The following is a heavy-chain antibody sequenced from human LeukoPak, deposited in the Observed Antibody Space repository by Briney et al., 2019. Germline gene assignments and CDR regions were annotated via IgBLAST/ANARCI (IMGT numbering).Heavy chain of an antibody. CDR1: GFTFSSYS. CDR2: ISSSSSYI. CDR3: ARGALGSSSTSCGY. D-gene: IGHD2-2*01. V-gene: IGHV3-21*01. J-gene: IGHJ4*02. Sequence: PGGSLRLSCAASGFTFSSYSMNWVRQAPGKGLEWVSSISSSSSYIYYADSVKGRFPISRDNAKNSLYLQMNSLRAEDTAVYYCARGALGSSSTSCGYWGQGTLVTVSS.